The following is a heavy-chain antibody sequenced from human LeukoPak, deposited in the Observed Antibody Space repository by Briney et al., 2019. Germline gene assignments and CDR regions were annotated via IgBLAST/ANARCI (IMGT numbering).Heavy chain of an antibody. CDR1: GFTFSSYA. CDR2: ISGSGGST. V-gene: IGHV3-23*01. J-gene: IGHJ4*02. Sequence: GGSLRLSCAASGFTFSSYAMSWVRQAPGKGLEWVSAISGSGGSTYYADSVKGRFTISRDNSKNTLYLRMNSLRAEDTAVYYCAKDRIAARSFDYWGQGTLVTVSS. D-gene: IGHD6-6*01. CDR3: AKDRIAARSFDY.